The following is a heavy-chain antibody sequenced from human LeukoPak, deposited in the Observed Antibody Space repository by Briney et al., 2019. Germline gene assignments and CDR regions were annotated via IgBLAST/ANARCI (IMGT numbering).Heavy chain of an antibody. CDR1: GGSISPYY. CDR3: ARVTGYMTEDFFDY. CDR2: IYYSGST. Sequence: PSETLSLTCTVSGGSISPYYWSWIRQSPGKGLEWIGYIYYSGSTDYNPSLKSRVTISVDTSRNQFSLRLSSVTAADTAVYYCARVTGYMTEDFFDYWGQGTLVTVSS. V-gene: IGHV4-59*01. J-gene: IGHJ4*02. D-gene: IGHD6-13*01.